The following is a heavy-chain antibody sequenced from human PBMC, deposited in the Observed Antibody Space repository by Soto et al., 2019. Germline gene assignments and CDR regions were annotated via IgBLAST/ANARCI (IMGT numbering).Heavy chain of an antibody. J-gene: IGHJ4*02. CDR1: GFTFSSYA. Sequence: EVQLLESGGGLVQPGGSLRLSCAASGFTFSSYAMSWVRQAPGKGLEWVSAISGSGGSTYYADTVKGRFTISRDNSKNTLYMQMNSLRAEDTAVYYCAKDAYCTEGVWSYTYYFDYWGQGTLVTVSS. CDR3: AKDAYCTEGVWSYTYYFDY. D-gene: IGHD2-8*01. CDR2: ISGSGGST. V-gene: IGHV3-23*01.